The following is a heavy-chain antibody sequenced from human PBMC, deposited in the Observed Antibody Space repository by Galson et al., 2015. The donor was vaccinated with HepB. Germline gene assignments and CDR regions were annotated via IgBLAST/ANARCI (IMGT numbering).Heavy chain of an antibody. D-gene: IGHD6-13*01. J-gene: IGHJ6*02. CDR1: GGTFSSYA. V-gene: IGHV1-69*13. CDR3: ARGAGSSGDWRSPLGYGMDV. Sequence: SGKVSCKASGGTFSSYAISWVRQAPGQGLEWMGGIIPTFGTANYAQKFQGRVTITADESTSTAYMELSSLRSEDTAVYYCARGAGSSGDWRSPLGYGMDVWGQGTTVTVSS. CDR2: IIPTFGTA.